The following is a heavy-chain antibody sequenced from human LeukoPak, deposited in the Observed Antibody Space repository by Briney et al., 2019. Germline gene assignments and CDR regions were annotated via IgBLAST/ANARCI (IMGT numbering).Heavy chain of an antibody. J-gene: IGHJ3*02. D-gene: IGHD1-26*01. CDR2: FYYSGST. Sequence: PSETLSLTCTVSGGSISSYYWSWIRQPPGKGLEWIGYFYYSGSTNYNPSLKSRVTISVDTSKNQFSLKLSSVTAADTAVYYCARDFGGSYSDAFDIWGQGTMVTVSS. CDR1: GGSISSYY. CDR3: ARDFGGSYSDAFDI. V-gene: IGHV4-59*01.